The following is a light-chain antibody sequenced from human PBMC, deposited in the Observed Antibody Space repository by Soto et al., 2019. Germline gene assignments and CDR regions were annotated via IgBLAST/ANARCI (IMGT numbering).Light chain of an antibody. CDR1: QSLNNN. V-gene: IGKV3-15*01. J-gene: IGKJ4*01. Sequence: EIVMTQSPATLSVSPGEKDTLSCRASQSLNNNLAWYQQKPGQGPTLLIYFASTRATGIPARFSGSGSGTEFSLTFSSLQSEDFAVYYCQQYSAWPLTFGGGTKVETK. CDR2: FAS. CDR3: QQYSAWPLT.